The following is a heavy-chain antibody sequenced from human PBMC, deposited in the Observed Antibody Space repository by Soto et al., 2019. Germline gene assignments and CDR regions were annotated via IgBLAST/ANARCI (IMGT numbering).Heavy chain of an antibody. CDR3: ARERGVVVAATRYFDY. J-gene: IGHJ4*02. V-gene: IGHV3-33*01. CDR2: IWYDGSNK. D-gene: IGHD2-15*01. Sequence: QVQLVESGGGVVQPGRSLRLSCAASGFTFSSYGMHWVRQAPGKGLEWVAVIWYDGSNKYYADSVKGLFTISRDNSKNTLSLQMNSLRAEDTAVYFCARERGVVVAATRYFDYWGQGTLVTVSS. CDR1: GFTFSSYG.